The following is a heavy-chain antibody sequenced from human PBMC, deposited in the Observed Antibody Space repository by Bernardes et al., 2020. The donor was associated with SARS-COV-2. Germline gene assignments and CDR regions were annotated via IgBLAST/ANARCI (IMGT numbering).Heavy chain of an antibody. J-gene: IGHJ4*02. CDR1: GFTFSTYT. V-gene: IGHV3-23*01. CDR2: ISGSGGNT. Sequence: GGSLRLSCAASGFTFSTYTMSWVRQAPGKGLEWVSGISGSGGNTYYADSVKGRFTISRDNSKNTLFLQLNSLRVEDTAVYFCAKDRERVAAATCEYWGQGTLVTVSS. D-gene: IGHD6-13*01. CDR3: AKDRERVAAATCEY.